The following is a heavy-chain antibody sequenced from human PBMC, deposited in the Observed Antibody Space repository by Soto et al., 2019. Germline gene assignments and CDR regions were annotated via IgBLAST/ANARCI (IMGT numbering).Heavy chain of an antibody. CDR3: ARMILGEYYYYYMDV. D-gene: IGHD3-16*01. Sequence: PSETLSLTCAVYGGSFSGYYWSWIRQPPGKGLEWIGEINHSGSTNYNPSLKSRVTISVDTSKNQFSLKLSSVTAADTAVYYCARMILGEYYYYYMDVWGKGTTVTVSS. CDR1: GGSFSGYY. CDR2: INHSGST. J-gene: IGHJ6*03. V-gene: IGHV4-34*01.